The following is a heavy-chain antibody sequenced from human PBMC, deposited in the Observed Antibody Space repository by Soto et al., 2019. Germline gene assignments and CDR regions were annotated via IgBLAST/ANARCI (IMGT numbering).Heavy chain of an antibody. CDR1: GFTFSNAW. CDR2: NKSKTDGGTT. Sequence: GGSLRLSCAASGFTFSNAWMNWVRQAPGKGLEWVGRNKSKTDGGTTDYAAPVKGRFTISRDYSKNTLYLQMNSLKTEDTAVYYCTTAPLQYSGYDEGAFDIWGQGTMVTVSS. V-gene: IGHV3-15*07. D-gene: IGHD5-12*01. CDR3: TTAPLQYSGYDEGAFDI. J-gene: IGHJ3*02.